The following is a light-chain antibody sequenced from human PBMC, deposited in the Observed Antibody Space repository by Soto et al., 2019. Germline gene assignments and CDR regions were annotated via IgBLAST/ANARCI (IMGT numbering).Light chain of an antibody. Sequence: DVQVTQSPSSLSASVGDRVTITCRASQNINNYLNWYHQKPGKAPKLLISVESNLQSGVPSRFSGRGSGTEFTLTISSLQPEDFATYYCQQSYTTPLTFGGGTKVDIK. CDR2: VES. CDR1: QNINNY. CDR3: QQSYTTPLT. V-gene: IGKV1-39*01. J-gene: IGKJ4*01.